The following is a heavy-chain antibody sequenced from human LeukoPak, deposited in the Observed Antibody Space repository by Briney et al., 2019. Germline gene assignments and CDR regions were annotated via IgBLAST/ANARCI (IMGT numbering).Heavy chain of an antibody. J-gene: IGHJ4*02. CDR2: IHPEGNEK. CDR3: ARGDDFSGDY. D-gene: IGHD1-1*01. V-gene: IGHV3-7*04. CDR1: GFTFSNFW. Sequence: GGSLRLSCAASGFTFSNFWMSWFRQAPGRGLEWVANIHPEGNEKYHVESVEGRFTISRDNIKNSLFLQMHGLRVEDTAVYYCARGDDFSGDYWGQGTLVTVSS.